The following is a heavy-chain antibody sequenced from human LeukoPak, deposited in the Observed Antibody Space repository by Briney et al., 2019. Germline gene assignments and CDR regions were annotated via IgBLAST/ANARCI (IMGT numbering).Heavy chain of an antibody. CDR2: INHSGST. J-gene: IGHJ4*02. CDR3: ARWQQWLRYYFDY. CDR1: GGSFSGYY. Sequence: SETLSLTCAVYGGSFSGYYWSWIRQSPGKGLERIGEINHSGSTNYNPSLKSRVTISVDTSQNQFSLKLRSVTAADTAVYYCARWQQWLRYYFDYWGQGTLVTVSS. V-gene: IGHV4-34*01. D-gene: IGHD6-19*01.